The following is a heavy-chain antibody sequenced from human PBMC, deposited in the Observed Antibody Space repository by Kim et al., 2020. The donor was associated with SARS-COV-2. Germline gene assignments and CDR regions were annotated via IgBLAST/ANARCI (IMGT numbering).Heavy chain of an antibody. CDR3: AEGGDMGGYYGYYFDY. J-gene: IGHJ4*02. Sequence: SGKGRFTNYRDNAKNTLYLKMNSLGAEDTAVYYCAEGGDMGGYYGYYFDYWGQGALVTVSS. D-gene: IGHD3-22*01. V-gene: IGHV3-23*01.